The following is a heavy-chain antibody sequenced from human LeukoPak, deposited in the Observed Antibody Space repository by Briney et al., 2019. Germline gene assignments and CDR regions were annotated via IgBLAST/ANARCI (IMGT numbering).Heavy chain of an antibody. CDR3: ATHPQGYFDY. CDR1: GGTFSSYA. J-gene: IGHJ4*02. V-gene: IGHV1-69*05. Sequence: ASVKVSCEASGGTFSSYAISWVRQAPGQGLEWMGGIIPIFGTANYAQKFQGRVTITTDGSTSTAYMELSSLRSEDTAVYYCATHPQGYFDYWGQGTLVTVSS. CDR2: IIPIFGTA.